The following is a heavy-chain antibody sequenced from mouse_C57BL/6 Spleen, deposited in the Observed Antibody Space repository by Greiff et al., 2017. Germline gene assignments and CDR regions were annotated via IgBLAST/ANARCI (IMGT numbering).Heavy chain of an antibody. CDR3: ASYYCGSPTGFAY. D-gene: IGHD1-1*01. CDR2: INPGSGGT. CDR1: GYAFTNYL. V-gene: IGHV1-54*01. J-gene: IGHJ3*01. Sequence: QVQLKESGAELVRPGTSVKVSCKASGYAFTNYLIEWVKQRPGQGLEWIGVINPGSGGTNYNEKFKGKATLTADKSSSTAYMQLSRLTSEDSAVYFSASYYCGSPTGFAYWGQGTLVTVSA.